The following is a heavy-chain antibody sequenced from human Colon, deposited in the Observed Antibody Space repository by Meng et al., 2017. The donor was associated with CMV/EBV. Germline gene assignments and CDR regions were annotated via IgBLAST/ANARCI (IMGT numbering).Heavy chain of an antibody. CDR2: IAWDGDTS. D-gene: IGHD3-3*01. CDR3: VKGGADLKWLLFDS. J-gene: IGHJ4*02. V-gene: IGHV3-43D*03. CDR1: GFTFDDYA. Sequence: GESLKISCAASGFTFDDYAMHWVRQAPGKGLEWVSVIAWDGDTSYYVDSVKGRFTISRDTSKNSLYLEMNNLRPEDTAFYYCVKGGADLKWLLFDSWGPGTLVTVSS.